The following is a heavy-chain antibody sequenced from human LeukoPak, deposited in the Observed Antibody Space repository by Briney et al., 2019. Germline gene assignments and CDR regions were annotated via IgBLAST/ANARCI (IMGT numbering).Heavy chain of an antibody. J-gene: IGHJ3*02. V-gene: IGHV4-4*07. D-gene: IGHD3-10*01. CDR1: GGSISSYY. CDR3: ARHKPKLLWFGELLSAFDI. Sequence: ETLSLTCTVSGGSISSYYWSWIRQPAGKGLEWIGRIYTSGSTNYNPSLKSRVTMSVDTSKNQFSLKLSSVTAADTAVYYCARHKPKLLWFGELLSAFDIWGQGTMVTVSS. CDR2: IYTSGST.